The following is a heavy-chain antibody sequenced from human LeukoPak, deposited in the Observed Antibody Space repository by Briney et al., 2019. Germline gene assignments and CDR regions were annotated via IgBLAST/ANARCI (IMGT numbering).Heavy chain of an antibody. CDR2: ISSSGGTM. J-gene: IGHJ4*02. CDR3: AGDLYCSGGSCYPLGTFDY. V-gene: IGHV3-48*03. D-gene: IGHD2-15*01. Sequence: PGGSLRLSCVASGFTFSSYEMNWVRQAPGKGLEWVSYISSSGGTMYYADSVKGRFTISRDNAKNSLYLQMNSLRAEDTAVYYCAGDLYCSGGSCYPLGTFDYWGQGTLVTVSS. CDR1: GFTFSSYE.